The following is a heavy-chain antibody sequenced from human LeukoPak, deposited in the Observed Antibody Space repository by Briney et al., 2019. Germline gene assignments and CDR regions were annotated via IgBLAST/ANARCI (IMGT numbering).Heavy chain of an antibody. Sequence: PGGSLRLSCAASGFTFSSYWMSWVRQAPGKGLEWVATINQDGSEKYYLDSVKGRFTISRDNAKNSLYLQMNSLKADDTAVYYCADRGSLYWGQGALVTVSS. CDR1: GFTFSSYW. V-gene: IGHV3-7*01. J-gene: IGHJ4*02. CDR3: ADRGSLY. CDR2: INQDGSEK. D-gene: IGHD1-14*01.